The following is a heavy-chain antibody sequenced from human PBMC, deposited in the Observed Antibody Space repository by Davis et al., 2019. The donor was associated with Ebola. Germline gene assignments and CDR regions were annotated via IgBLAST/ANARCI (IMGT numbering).Heavy chain of an antibody. D-gene: IGHD2-21*01. CDR1: GYTFTGYY. Sequence: ASVKVSCKASGYTFTGYYMHWVRQAPGQGLEWMGIINPSGGSTSYAQKFQGRVTMTRDTSTSTVYMELSSLRSEDTAVYYCARGWDAYCGGDCYSGYYYYMDVWGKGTTVTVSS. V-gene: IGHV1-46*01. J-gene: IGHJ6*03. CDR3: ARGWDAYCGGDCYSGYYYYMDV. CDR2: INPSGGST.